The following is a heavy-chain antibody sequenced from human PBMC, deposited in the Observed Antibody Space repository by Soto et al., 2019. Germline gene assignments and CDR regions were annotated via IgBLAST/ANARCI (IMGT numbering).Heavy chain of an antibody. J-gene: IGHJ6*01. Sequence: GGSLRLSCAASGFTFSGSAMHWVRQASGKGLEWVGRIRSKANSYATAYAASVKGRFTISRDDSKNTAYLQMNSLKTEDTAVYYSTLANSVVGGGPSYCYYDMEVWGQETTVAVSS. V-gene: IGHV3-73*01. CDR2: IRSKANSYAT. CDR1: GFTFSGSA. CDR3: TLANSVVGGGPSYCYYDMEV. D-gene: IGHD3-16*01.